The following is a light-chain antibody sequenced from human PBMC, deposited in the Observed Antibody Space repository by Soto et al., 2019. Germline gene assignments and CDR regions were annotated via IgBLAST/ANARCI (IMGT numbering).Light chain of an antibody. Sequence: DIQMTQSPSTLSASVGDRVTITCRASQSLSGWLAWYQQEPGRAPNLLIYMASTLASGVPSRFSGSGSATEFTLTISSLQPDDFATYYCQHYNGYSWTFGHGTKV. V-gene: IGKV1-5*03. CDR3: QHYNGYSWT. J-gene: IGKJ1*01. CDR2: MAS. CDR1: QSLSGW.